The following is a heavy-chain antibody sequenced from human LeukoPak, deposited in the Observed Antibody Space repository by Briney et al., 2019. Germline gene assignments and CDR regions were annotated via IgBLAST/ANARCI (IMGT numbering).Heavy chain of an antibody. CDR1: GYTFTTDG. V-gene: IGHV1-18*01. J-gene: IGHJ4*02. CDR3: ARMILLLGDVLTVPPRGFDY. Sequence: ASVKVSCNAAGYTFTTDGISWVRQAPGQWLEWLGRISVYNGNTNYAQKLQGRVTMTTDTSTSTAYMELRSLRSDDTAVYYCARMILLLGDVLTVPPRGFDYWGQGPLVTVSS. D-gene: IGHD3-9*01. CDR2: ISVYNGNT.